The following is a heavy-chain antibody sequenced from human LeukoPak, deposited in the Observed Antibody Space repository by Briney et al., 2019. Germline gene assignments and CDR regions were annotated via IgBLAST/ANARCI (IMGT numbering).Heavy chain of an antibody. D-gene: IGHD6-19*01. CDR3: ARGAGSGWPLDK. J-gene: IGHJ4*02. Sequence: PGGSVRLSCAVSGFPVSSNFMSWGRQAPGKGLQSVSIMFSGGTTDYADSVRGRFSISRDSSQNTVSLQMNSLRVEDTAVYYCARGAGSGWPLDKWGQGTLVTVSS. CDR1: GFPVSSNF. CDR2: MFSGGTT. V-gene: IGHV3-53*01.